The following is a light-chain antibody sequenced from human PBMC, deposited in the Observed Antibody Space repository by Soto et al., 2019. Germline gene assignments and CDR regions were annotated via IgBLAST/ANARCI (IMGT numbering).Light chain of an antibody. J-gene: IGKJ1*01. CDR1: RNLLYSSNNKNH. V-gene: IGKV4-1*01. CDR2: WAS. CDR3: HQYYSTPPT. Sequence: DIVMTQSPDSLAVSLGERATINCKSSRNLLYSSNNKNHLAWYQQKPGQPPKLLISWASTREFGVPDRFSGSGSDTDFTLPISSLQAEDVAVYFCHQYYSTPPTFGQGTKVEIK.